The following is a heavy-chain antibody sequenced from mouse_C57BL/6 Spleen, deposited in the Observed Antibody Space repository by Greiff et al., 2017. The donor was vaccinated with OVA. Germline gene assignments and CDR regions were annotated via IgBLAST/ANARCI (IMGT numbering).Heavy chain of an antibody. CDR2: IHPNSGST. Sequence: QVQLKQPGAELVKPGASVKLSCKASGYTFTSYWMHWVKQRPGQGLEWIGMIHPNSGSTNYNEKFKSKATLTVDKSSSTAYMQLSSLTSEDSAVYYCARWGTTGVGAYWGQGTLVTVSA. CDR3: ARWGTTGVGAY. V-gene: IGHV1-64*01. D-gene: IGHD1-1*01. CDR1: GYTFTSYW. J-gene: IGHJ3*01.